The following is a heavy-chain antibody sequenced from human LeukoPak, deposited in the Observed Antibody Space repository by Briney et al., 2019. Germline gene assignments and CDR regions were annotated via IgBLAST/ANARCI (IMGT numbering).Heavy chain of an antibody. D-gene: IGHD6-13*01. CDR2: IYYSGST. CDR3: ARDLTVAAAGLNWYFDL. V-gene: IGHV4-30-4*01. J-gene: IGHJ2*01. Sequence: SETLSLTCTVSGGSIRSGDYYWAWIRQPPGKGLEWVGYIYYSGSTYYNPSLKSRVTISVDTSKNQFSLKLSSLTSADTAVYCCARDLTVAAAGLNWYFDLWGRGTLVTVSS. CDR1: GGSIRSGDYY.